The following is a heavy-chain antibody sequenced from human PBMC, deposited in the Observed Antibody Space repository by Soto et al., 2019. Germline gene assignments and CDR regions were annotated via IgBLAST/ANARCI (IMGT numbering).Heavy chain of an antibody. J-gene: IGHJ4*02. CDR2: ISAYNGNA. D-gene: IGHD3-22*01. Sequence: ATVKVSCKASGYTFTSYGISWVRQAPGQGLEWMGWISAYNGNANYAQKLQGRVTMTTDTSTSTAYMELRSLRSDDTAVYYCARESKYYYDSSGYFDWGQGTLVTVSS. CDR1: GYTFTSYG. CDR3: ARESKYYYDSSGYFD. V-gene: IGHV1-18*01.